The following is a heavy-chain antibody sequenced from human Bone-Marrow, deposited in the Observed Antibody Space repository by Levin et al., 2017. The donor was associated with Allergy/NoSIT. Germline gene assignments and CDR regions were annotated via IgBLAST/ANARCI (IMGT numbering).Heavy chain of an antibody. J-gene: IGHJ6*04. CDR1: GGSISSYY. D-gene: IGHD1-1*01. CDR3: ARNGGHWHDVDYHYGVDV. Sequence: SETLSLTCTVSGGSISSYYWSWIRQPPGKGLEWIGYIFYSGETDYNPSLKSRLSISVDRSRNQFSLQLNSVTAADTAVYYCARNGGHWHDVDYHYGVDVWGRGTTVVVSS. CDR2: IFYSGET. V-gene: IGHV4-59*01.